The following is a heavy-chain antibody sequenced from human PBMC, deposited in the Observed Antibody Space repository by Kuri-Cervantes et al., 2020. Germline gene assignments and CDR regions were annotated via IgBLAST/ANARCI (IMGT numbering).Heavy chain of an antibody. CDR1: GGSFSGYY. V-gene: IGHV4-34*01. CDR3: ARHLGPASSSWSLGDY. Sequence: SQTLSLTCAVYGGSFSGYYWSWIRQPPGKGLEWIGEINHSGSTNYNPSLKSRVTISVDTSKNQFSLKLSSVTAADTAVYYCARHLGPASSSWSLGDYWGQGTLGTVSS. J-gene: IGHJ4*02. D-gene: IGHD6-13*01. CDR2: INHSGST.